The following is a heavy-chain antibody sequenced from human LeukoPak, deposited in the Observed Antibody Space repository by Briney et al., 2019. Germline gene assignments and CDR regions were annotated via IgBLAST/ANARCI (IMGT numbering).Heavy chain of an antibody. CDR3: AKDLSTVTSWKDY. CDR2: ISSSGSTI. CDR1: GFTFSSYE. Sequence: GGSLRLSCAASGFTFSSYEMNWVRQAPGKGLEWVSYISSSGSTIYYADSVKGRFTISRDNSKNTLYLQMNSLRAEDTAVYYCAKDLSTVTSWKDYWGQGTLVTVSS. J-gene: IGHJ4*02. V-gene: IGHV3-48*03. D-gene: IGHD4-17*01.